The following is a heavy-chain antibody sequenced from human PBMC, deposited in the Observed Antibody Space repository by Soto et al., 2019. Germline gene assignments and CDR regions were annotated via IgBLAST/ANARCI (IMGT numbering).Heavy chain of an antibody. D-gene: IGHD2-15*01. CDR3: ARSQGGSSSLDIYYYYYYGMDG. CDR1: GGTFSTYA. J-gene: IGHJ6*02. V-gene: IGHV1-69*01. CDR2: VIPIFGTP. Sequence: QVQLVQSGAEVKKPGSSVKVSCKAPGGTFSTYAISWVRQAPGQGLEWMGGVIPIFGTPKYAQKFQGRVTINADESTSTGYMELRSLRSEDTAVYYCARSQGGSSSLDIYYYYYYGMDGWGQGTTVTVSS.